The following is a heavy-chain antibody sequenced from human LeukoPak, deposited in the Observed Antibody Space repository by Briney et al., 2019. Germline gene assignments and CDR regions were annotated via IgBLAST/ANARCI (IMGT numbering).Heavy chain of an antibody. CDR1: GGSISSSSSY. Sequence: SETLSLTCTVSGGSISSSSSYWGWIRQPPGKGPEWIGGIYYSGSTYYNPSLKSRVTISVDTSKNQFSLRLSSLTAADTAVYYCARGGSGYYGSGSYYKSWGQGTLVTVSS. D-gene: IGHD3-10*01. V-gene: IGHV4-39*01. CDR2: IYYSGST. CDR3: ARGGSGYYGSGSYYKS. J-gene: IGHJ5*02.